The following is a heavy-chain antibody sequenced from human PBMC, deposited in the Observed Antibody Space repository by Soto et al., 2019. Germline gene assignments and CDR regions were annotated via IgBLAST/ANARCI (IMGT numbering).Heavy chain of an antibody. Sequence: QVQLQESGPGLVKPSETLSLTCTVSGGSISSYYWSWIRQPPGKGLEWIGYIYYSGSTNYNPSLKSRVTRSGDASKNQFSLKLSSVTAADTAVYYCARDRQEGYNWNYGALDYWGQGTLVTVSS. CDR1: GGSISSYY. CDR3: ARDRQEGYNWNYGALDY. D-gene: IGHD1-7*01. CDR2: IYYSGST. V-gene: IGHV4-59*01. J-gene: IGHJ4*02.